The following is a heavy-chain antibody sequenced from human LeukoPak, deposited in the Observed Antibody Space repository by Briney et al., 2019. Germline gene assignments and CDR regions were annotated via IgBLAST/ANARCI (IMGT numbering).Heavy chain of an antibody. Sequence: GASVKVSCKASGGTFSSYAISWVRQAPGQGLEWMGRIIPILGIANYAQKFQGRVTITADKSTSTAYMELSSLRSEDTAVYYCAVTAAGTPFDYWGQGTLVTVSS. CDR2: IIPILGIA. V-gene: IGHV1-69*04. J-gene: IGHJ4*02. CDR3: AVTAAGTPFDY. CDR1: GGTFSSYA. D-gene: IGHD6-13*01.